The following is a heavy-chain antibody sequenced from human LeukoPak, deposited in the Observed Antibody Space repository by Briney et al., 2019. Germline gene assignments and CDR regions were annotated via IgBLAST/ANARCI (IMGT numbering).Heavy chain of an antibody. CDR3: ARDVGDL. D-gene: IGHD2-21*02. J-gene: IGHJ4*02. CDR2: INQGGSEK. V-gene: IGHV3-7*01. CDR1: GFTLSTYR. Sequence: PGGSLRLSCAPSGFTLSTYRMGWVRQAPGKGLEWLANINQGGSEKYYVDSVKGRFTISRDNAKNSLFLQMNSLRAEDTAVYYCARDVGDLWGQGTLVTVSS.